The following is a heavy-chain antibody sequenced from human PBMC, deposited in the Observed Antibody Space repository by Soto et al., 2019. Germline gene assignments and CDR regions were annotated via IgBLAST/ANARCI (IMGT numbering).Heavy chain of an antibody. D-gene: IGHD6-6*01. V-gene: IGHV2-5*02. CDR1: GFSLSTSGVG. CDR3: AHSIPEYSSSSLGTWFDP. J-gene: IGHJ5*02. Sequence: ASGPTLVNPTQTLPLTCTFSGFSLSTSGVGVGWIRQPPGKALEWLALIYWDDDKRYSPSLKSRLTITKDTSKNQVVLTMTNMDPVDTATYYCAHSIPEYSSSSLGTWFDPWGQGTLVTVSS. CDR2: IYWDDDK.